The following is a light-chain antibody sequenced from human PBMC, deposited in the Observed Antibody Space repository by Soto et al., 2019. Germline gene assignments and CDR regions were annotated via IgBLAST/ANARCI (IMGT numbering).Light chain of an antibody. V-gene: IGKV1-33*01. CDR2: EAS. CDR3: QQYENLPT. CDR1: QNINNY. J-gene: IGKJ5*01. Sequence: DIQITHSPSSLSASVGYRVTITCQASQNINNYLNWYQQKPVRAPKLLTYEASNLEAGVPSRFRGSGSGTDFTFNISRLQPEDIETYYCQQYENLPTFGQGTRLEIK.